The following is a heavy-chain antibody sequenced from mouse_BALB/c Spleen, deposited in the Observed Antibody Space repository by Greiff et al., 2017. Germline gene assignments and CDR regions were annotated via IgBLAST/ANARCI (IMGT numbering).Heavy chain of an antibody. D-gene: IGHD1-2*01. Sequence: EVKVEESGPGLVKPSQSLSLTCTVTGYSITSDYAWNWIRQFPGNKLEWMGYISYSGSTSYNPSLKSRISITRDTSKNQFFLQLNSVTTEDTATYYCARSGLLRLRGAMDYWGQGTSVTVSS. CDR1: GYSITSDYA. V-gene: IGHV3-2*02. CDR3: ARSGLLRLRGAMDY. CDR2: ISYSGST. J-gene: IGHJ4*01.